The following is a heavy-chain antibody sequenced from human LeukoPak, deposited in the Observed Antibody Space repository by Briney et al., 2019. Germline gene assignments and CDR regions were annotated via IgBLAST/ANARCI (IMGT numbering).Heavy chain of an antibody. Sequence: GGSLRLSCIASRFTFSNYRMSWVRQAPRKGPEWVAHINQDGSEKHYVDSVRGRFTISRDNAKNSLYLQMNNLRAEDTAVYYCARAPYGSGSSYYFDDWGQGTLVTVSS. CDR2: INQDGSEK. J-gene: IGHJ4*02. V-gene: IGHV3-7*03. CDR1: RFTFSNYR. D-gene: IGHD3-10*01. CDR3: ARAPYGSGSSYYFDD.